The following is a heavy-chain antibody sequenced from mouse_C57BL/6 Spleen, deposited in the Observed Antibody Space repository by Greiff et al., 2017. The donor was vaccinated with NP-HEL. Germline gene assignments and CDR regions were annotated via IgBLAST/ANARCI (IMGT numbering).Heavy chain of an antibody. CDR2: INPSTGGT. D-gene: IGHD2-4*01. J-gene: IGHJ4*01. Sequence: EVKLMESGPELVKPGASVKISCKASGYSFTGYYMNWVKQSPEKSLEWIGEINPSTGGTTYNQKFKAKATLTVDESSSTAYMQLKSLTSEDSAVYYCARGGYYDTMDYWGQGTSVTVSS. V-gene: IGHV1-42*01. CDR3: ARGGYYDTMDY. CDR1: GYSFTGYY.